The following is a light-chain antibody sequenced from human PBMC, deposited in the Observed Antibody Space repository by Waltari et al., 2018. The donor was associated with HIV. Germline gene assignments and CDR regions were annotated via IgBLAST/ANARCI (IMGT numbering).Light chain of an antibody. Sequence: EIVLTQSPGTLSLSPGERATLYCRASQSVSSRYLAWYQQKPGQAPRLLIYGASSRATGIPDRFSGSGSGTDFTLTISRLEPEDFAVYYCQQYDSSLMYTFGQGTKLEIK. CDR3: QQYDSSLMYT. J-gene: IGKJ2*01. CDR1: QSVSSRY. V-gene: IGKV3-20*01. CDR2: GAS.